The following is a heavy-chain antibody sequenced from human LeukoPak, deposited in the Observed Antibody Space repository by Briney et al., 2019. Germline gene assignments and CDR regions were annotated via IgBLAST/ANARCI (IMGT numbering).Heavy chain of an antibody. CDR2: VHYSGTT. CDR3: ARARLRYFDRHPNYFDY. J-gene: IGHJ4*02. V-gene: IGHV4-59*12. CDR1: DGSITNYD. D-gene: IGHD3-9*01. Sequence: PSETLSLTCTVSDGSITNYDWSWVRQPPGKGLEFIGHVHYSGTTNYNPSLKSRVTISVDTSKNQFSLKLSSVTAADTAVYYCARARLRYFDRHPNYFDYWGQGTLVTVSS.